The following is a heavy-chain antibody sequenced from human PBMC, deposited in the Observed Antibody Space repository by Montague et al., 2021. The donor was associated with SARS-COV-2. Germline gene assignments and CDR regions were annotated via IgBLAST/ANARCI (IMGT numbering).Heavy chain of an antibody. Sequence: SETLSLTCSVPSGSIISSGYYWGWIRQPPGKELEWIGNIYYSGTTYYNPSLQSRGTISVDTSKNHLSLRPSSVTAADTAVYFCARGMIRGVTTPFDYWGQGSQVTVSS. CDR1: SGSIISSGYY. CDR2: IYYSGTT. D-gene: IGHD3-10*01. CDR3: ARGMIRGVTTPFDY. V-gene: IGHV4-39*02. J-gene: IGHJ4*02.